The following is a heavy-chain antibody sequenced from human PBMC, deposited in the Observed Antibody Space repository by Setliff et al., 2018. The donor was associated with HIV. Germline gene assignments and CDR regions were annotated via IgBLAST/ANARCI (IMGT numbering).Heavy chain of an antibody. Sequence: PGGSLRLSCAASGFNFNNFWMHWVRQAPGKGLEWVGRSRKKDNSYITEYAASVKGRFTVSRDDSKNSLYLQMNSLNTEDTATYYGIFYYYGYPYWGQGTLVTVSS. D-gene: IGHD3-10*01. J-gene: IGHJ4*02. CDR2: SRKKDNSYIT. CDR3: IFYYYGYPY. CDR1: GFNFNNFW. V-gene: IGHV3-72*01.